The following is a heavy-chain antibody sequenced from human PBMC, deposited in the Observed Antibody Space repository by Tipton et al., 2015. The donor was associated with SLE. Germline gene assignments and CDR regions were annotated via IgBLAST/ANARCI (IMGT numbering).Heavy chain of an antibody. CDR1: GGSFSGYY. J-gene: IGHJ4*02. CDR3: ARDSFDYSSSWFDY. CDR2: INHSGST. D-gene: IGHD6-13*01. Sequence: GLVKPSETLSLTCAVYGGSFSGYYWSWIRQPPGKGLEWIGEINHSGSTNYNPSLKSRVTISVDTSKNQFSLRLTSVTAADTAVYYCARDSFDYSSSWFDYWGQGTLVTVSS. V-gene: IGHV4-34*01.